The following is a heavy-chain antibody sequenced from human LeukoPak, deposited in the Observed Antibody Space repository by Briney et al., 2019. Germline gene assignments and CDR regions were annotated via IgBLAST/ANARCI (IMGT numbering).Heavy chain of an antibody. D-gene: IGHD1-26*01. CDR3: AREGQTHYYFDY. Sequence: RTGGSLRLSCAASGFTFNSFAMSWVRQAPGKGLEWLSTLSGGGEIIDYADSAKGRFTISRDNSKNTLYLQMNSLRAEDTAIYYCAREGQTHYYFDYWGQGTLVTVSS. CDR1: GFTFNSFA. V-gene: IGHV3-23*01. J-gene: IGHJ4*02. CDR2: LSGGGEII.